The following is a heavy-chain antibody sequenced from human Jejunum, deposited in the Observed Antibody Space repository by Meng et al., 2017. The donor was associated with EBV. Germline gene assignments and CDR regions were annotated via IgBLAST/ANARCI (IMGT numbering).Heavy chain of an antibody. V-gene: IGHV2-5*02. CDR2: IYWDDDK. J-gene: IGHJ4*02. CDR1: GFSLTTSGVG. D-gene: IGHD5-12*01. Sequence: QIPLKGSGPTLVKHTQTPTLTCTFSGFSLTTSGVGVGWIRQPPGKAPEWLALIYWDDDKRYSPSLKSRLTITKDTSKNQVVLTMTNMDPVDTGTYFCAHSPMRTSSSGYPRGFDYWGQGTLVTVSS. CDR3: AHSPMRTSSSGYPRGFDY.